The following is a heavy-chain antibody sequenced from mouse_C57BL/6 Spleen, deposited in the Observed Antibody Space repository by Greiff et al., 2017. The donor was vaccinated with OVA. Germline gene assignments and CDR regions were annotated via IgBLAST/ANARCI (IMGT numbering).Heavy chain of an antibody. CDR1: GYTFTSYW. J-gene: IGHJ2*01. D-gene: IGHD1-1*01. CDR2: IDPSDSYT. CDR3: ARSGNYYGSSSFYFDY. V-gene: IGHV1-59*01. Sequence: QVQLQQPGAELVRPGTSVKLSCKASGYTFTSYWMHWVKQRPGQGLEWIGVIDPSDSYTNYNQKFKGKATLTVDTSSSTACMQLSSLTSEDSAVYYCARSGNYYGSSSFYFDYWGQGTTLTVSS.